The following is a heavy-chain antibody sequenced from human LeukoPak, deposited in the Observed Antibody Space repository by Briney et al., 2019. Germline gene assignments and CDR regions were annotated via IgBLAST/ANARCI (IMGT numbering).Heavy chain of an antibody. J-gene: IGHJ4*02. CDR2: IHYSGST. V-gene: IGHV4-30-4*08. D-gene: IGHD3-10*01. CDR1: GGSISSGDYY. CDR3: AREVLEVGELSSFDY. Sequence: SQTLSLTCTVSGGSISSGDYYWSWIRQPPGKGLEWIGYIHYSGSTYYNPSLKSRVTISVDTSKNQFSLKLSSVTAADTAVYYCAREVLEVGELSSFDYWGQGTLVTVSS.